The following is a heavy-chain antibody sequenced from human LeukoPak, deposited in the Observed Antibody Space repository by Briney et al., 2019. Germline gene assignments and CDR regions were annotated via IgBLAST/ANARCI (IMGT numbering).Heavy chain of an antibody. CDR1: GFTFSSYT. J-gene: IGHJ1*01. CDR2: ISDDGRNK. CDR3: VTMELAYCGGDCESEQFQD. D-gene: IGHD2-21*02. V-gene: IGHV3-30*01. Sequence: PGGSLRLSCAASGFTFSSYTLHWVRQAPGKGLEWVALISDDGRNKDYADSVKGRFTISRDNSKNTMYLQMNSLRAEDTAVYYCVTMELAYCGGDCESEQFQDWGQGTLVIVSS.